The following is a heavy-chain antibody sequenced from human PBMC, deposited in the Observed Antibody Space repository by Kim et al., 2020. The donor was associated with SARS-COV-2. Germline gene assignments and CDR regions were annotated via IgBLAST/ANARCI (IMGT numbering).Heavy chain of an antibody. D-gene: IGHD5-12*01. V-gene: IGHV3-30*15. CDR3: ARDAVLGGYGGYYFDS. J-gene: IGHJ4*02. Sequence: DSVKGRLTISRDNSTNTMYLQTSSLRAEDTAVYYCARDAVLGGYGGYYFDSWGQGTLVTVSS.